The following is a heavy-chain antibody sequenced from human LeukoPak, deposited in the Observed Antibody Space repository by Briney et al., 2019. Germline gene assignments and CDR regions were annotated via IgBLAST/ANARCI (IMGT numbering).Heavy chain of an antibody. CDR3: ARSAGALGYWSASRCFFDY. V-gene: IGHV4-4*07. D-gene: IGHD3-3*01. Sequence: PSETLSLTCTVSGGSISSYYWNWIRQPAGKGLEWIGRIYTSEITNYNPSLKSRVTMSVDTSKNQFSLKLSSVTAADTAVYYCARSAGALGYWSASRCFFDYWAQGTLVTVSS. J-gene: IGHJ4*02. CDR2: IYTSEIT. CDR1: GGSISSYY.